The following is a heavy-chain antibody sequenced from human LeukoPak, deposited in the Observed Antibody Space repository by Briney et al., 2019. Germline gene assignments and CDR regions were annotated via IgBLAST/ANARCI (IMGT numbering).Heavy chain of an antibody. J-gene: IGHJ4*02. CDR3: ARGVSDFHY. D-gene: IGHD6-19*01. Sequence: SETLSLTCTVSGDSISNYYWSWIRQPAGKGREWIGRIYASGSTNYNPSLKNRVTISVDTSKNQFSLRLSSVTAADTAVYYCARGVSDFHYWGQGTLVTVSS. V-gene: IGHV4-4*07. CDR1: GDSISNYY. CDR2: IYASGST.